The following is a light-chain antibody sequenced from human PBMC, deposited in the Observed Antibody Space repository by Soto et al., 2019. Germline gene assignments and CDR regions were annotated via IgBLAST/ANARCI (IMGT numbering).Light chain of an antibody. V-gene: IGLV2-14*01. J-gene: IGLJ1*01. CDR1: SSDIDAYNY. CDR2: DVS. CDR3: GSYKTSSNYV. Sequence: QSVLAQPASVSGSPGQSITISCTGTSSDIDAYNYVSWYQQHPGKAPKLMIYDVSNRPSGISNRFSGSKSGNTASLTISGLQAEDEADYHCGSYKTSSNYVFGTGTKVTVL.